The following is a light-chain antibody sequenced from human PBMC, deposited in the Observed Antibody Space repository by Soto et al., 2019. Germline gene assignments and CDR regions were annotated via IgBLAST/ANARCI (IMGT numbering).Light chain of an antibody. V-gene: IGLV2-14*01. Sequence: HSVPSRRASGTGSPGRSIIICCPRNSSVVGHYNYVSWYQQHPGKAPKLMIFVFSNRPSGVSNRFSGSKSGNTASLTISGLQAVVEADYYCTSYNSSNTRVLGPGSELTV. CDR3: TSYNSSNTRV. CDR1: SSVVGHYNY. CDR2: VFS. J-gene: IGLJ1*01.